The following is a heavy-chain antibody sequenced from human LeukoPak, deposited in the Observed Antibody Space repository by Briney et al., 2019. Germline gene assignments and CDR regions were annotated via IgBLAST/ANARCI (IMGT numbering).Heavy chain of an antibody. V-gene: IGHV3-53*01. CDR1: GFTVSSNY. D-gene: IGHD3-3*01. Sequence: TGGSLRLSCAASGFTVSSNYMSWVRQAPGKGLEWVSVIYSGGSTYYADSVKGRFTISRDNSKNTLYLQMNSLRAEDTAVYYCATYKGDFWSGYRPTYYFDYWGQGTLVTVSS. J-gene: IGHJ4*02. CDR2: IYSGGST. CDR3: ATYKGDFWSGYRPTYYFDY.